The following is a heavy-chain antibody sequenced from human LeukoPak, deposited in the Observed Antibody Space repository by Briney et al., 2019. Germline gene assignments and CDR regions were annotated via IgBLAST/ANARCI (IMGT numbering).Heavy chain of an antibody. D-gene: IGHD6-6*01. J-gene: IGHJ4*02. Sequence: PAGTLSLTCAASGVTFSSYGWNWVRQAPGTGLQWVSYISNGRPTINYADSVRGLFTVSKDNDKSSLYLQMNNLRVEDTAVYYCARGGAARPDYWGQGTLV. CDR3: ARGGAARPDY. V-gene: IGHV3-48*04. CDR1: GVTFSSYG. CDR2: ISNGRPTI.